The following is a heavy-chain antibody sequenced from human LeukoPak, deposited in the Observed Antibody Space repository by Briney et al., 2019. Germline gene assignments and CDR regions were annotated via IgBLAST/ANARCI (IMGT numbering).Heavy chain of an antibody. CDR3: ARELIGPPTVDY. CDR2: IYTSGST. D-gene: IGHD4-11*01. J-gene: IGHJ4*02. Sequence: WIGRIYTSGSTNYNPSLKSRVTMSVDTSKNQFSLKLSSVTAADTAVYYCARELIGPPTVDYWGQGTLVTVSS. V-gene: IGHV4-4*07.